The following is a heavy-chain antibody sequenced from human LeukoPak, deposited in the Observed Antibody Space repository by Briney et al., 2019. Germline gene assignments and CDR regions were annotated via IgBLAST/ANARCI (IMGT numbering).Heavy chain of an antibody. D-gene: IGHD3-3*01. CDR2: IIPIFGTA. J-gene: IGHJ5*02. V-gene: IGHV1-69*05. CDR1: GDTFSSYA. CDR3: ASQRGPQFGDNDFWSGPRAFDP. Sequence: GSSVKVSCKASGDTFSSYAIIWVRQAPGQGLEWMGGIIPIFGTADYAQKFQGRLTITTDESTSTAYMELSSLRSEDTAVYYCASQRGPQFGDNDFWSGPRAFDPWGQGTLVIVSS.